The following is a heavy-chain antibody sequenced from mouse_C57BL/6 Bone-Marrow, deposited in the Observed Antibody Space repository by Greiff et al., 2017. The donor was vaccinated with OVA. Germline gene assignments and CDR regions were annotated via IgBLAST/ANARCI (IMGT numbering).Heavy chain of an antibody. V-gene: IGHV5-17*01. J-gene: IGHJ1*03. CDR1: GFTFSDYG. Sequence: EVKVEESGGGLVKPGGSLKLSCAASGFTFSDYGMHWVRQAPEKGLEWVAYISSGSSTIYYADTVKGRFTISRDNAKNTLFLQMTSLRSEDTAMYYCARRTWRCWGTGTTVTVSS. CDR2: ISSGSSTI. CDR3: ARRTWRC.